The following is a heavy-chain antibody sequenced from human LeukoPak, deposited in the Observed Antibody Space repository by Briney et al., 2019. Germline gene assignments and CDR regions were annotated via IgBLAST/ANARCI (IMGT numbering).Heavy chain of an antibody. CDR3: AKAPVTSCRGAYCYPFDS. V-gene: IGHV3-74*01. Sequence: GGSLRLSCAASGFTFSSYWMHWVRQAPGKGLVWVSRINSDGSSTTYADSVRGRFTISRDNSKNTLYLQMNSLRAEDAAVYFCAKAPVTSCRGAYCYPFDSWGQGTLVTVSS. D-gene: IGHD2-15*01. CDR1: GFTFSSYW. J-gene: IGHJ4*02. CDR2: INSDGSST.